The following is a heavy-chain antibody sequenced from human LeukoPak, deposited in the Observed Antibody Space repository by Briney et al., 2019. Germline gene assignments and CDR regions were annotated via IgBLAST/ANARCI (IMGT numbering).Heavy chain of an antibody. V-gene: IGHV1-2*02. J-gene: IGHJ5*02. Sequence: RASVKVSCKASGYTFTGYYMHWVRQAPGQGLEWMGWINPNSGGTNYAQKFQGRVTMTRDTSISTAYMELSRLRSDDTAVYYCARDFTTPNLGYCSGGSCFLYGNWFDPWGQGTLVTVSS. CDR2: INPNSGGT. D-gene: IGHD2-15*01. CDR3: ARDFTTPNLGYCSGGSCFLYGNWFDP. CDR1: GYTFTGYY.